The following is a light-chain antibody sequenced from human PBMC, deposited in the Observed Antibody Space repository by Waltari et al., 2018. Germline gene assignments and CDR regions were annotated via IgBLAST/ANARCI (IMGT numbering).Light chain of an antibody. J-gene: IGLJ3*02. CDR3: SSYTLSDNLV. Sequence: QSALTQPPSASGSPGQAVTISCTGTSSDVGFYNYVSWYQHHPGKAPKVRIYEVSKRPSGVPYRFSAAKSGNTASLTISGLQAEDEADYCCSSYTLSDNLVFGGGTKLTVL. CDR2: EVS. V-gene: IGLV2-8*01. CDR1: SSDVGFYNY.